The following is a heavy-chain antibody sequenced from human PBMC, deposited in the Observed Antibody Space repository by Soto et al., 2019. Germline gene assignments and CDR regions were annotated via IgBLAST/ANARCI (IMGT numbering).Heavy chain of an antibody. CDR1: GYTFTSYG. J-gene: IGHJ4*02. D-gene: IGHD3-10*01. V-gene: IGHV1-18*01. Sequence: QVQLVQSGAEVKKPGASVKVSCKAYGYTFTSYGNSWVRQAPGQGLEWVGWIRGDNGNTNYAQKFQGRVTMTADTSTTIAYMELRSLRSDDTAMYYCARRGVLPDYWGQGTLVTVSS. CDR2: IRGDNGNT. CDR3: ARRGVLPDY.